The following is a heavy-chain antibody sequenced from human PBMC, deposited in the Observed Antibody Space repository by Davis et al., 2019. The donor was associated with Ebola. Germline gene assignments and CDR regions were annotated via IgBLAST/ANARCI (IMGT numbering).Heavy chain of an antibody. J-gene: IGHJ4*02. D-gene: IGHD1-26*01. CDR1: GGSISSSSYY. V-gene: IGHV4-39*07. Sequence: PSETLSLTCTVSGGSISSSSYYWGWIRQPPGKGLEWIGSIYYSGSTYYNPSLKSRVTISVDTSKNQFSLKLSSVTAADTAVYYCARSGHSGSYWGADYWGQGTVVTVSS. CDR3: ARSGHSGSYWGADY. CDR2: IYYSGST.